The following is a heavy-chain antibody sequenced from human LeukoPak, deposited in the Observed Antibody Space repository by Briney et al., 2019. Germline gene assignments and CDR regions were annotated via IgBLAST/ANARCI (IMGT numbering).Heavy chain of an antibody. CDR1: GFTFSSYG. CDR2: ISYDGSNK. CDR3: AKDGMQGSSGYSAYFDY. V-gene: IGHV3-30*18. Sequence: GGSLRLSCAASGFTFSSYGMHWVRQAPGKGLEWVAVISYDGSNKYYADSVKGRFTISSENSKNPLYLQMNSLRAEDTAVYYCAKDGMQGSSGYSAYFDYWGQGTLVTVSS. D-gene: IGHD3-22*01. J-gene: IGHJ4*02.